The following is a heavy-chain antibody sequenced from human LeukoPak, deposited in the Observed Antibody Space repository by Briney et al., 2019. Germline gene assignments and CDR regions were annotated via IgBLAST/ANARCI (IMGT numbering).Heavy chain of an antibody. CDR2: IWYDGSNK. V-gene: IGHV3-33*01. D-gene: IGHD3-10*01. J-gene: IGHJ6*02. Sequence: GGSLRLSCAASGFTFSSYGMHWVRQAPGKGLEWVAVIWYDGSNKYYADSVKGRFTISRDNSKNTLYLQMNSLRAEDTAVYYCAREITDRGLWFGEFDYYYGMDVWGQGTTVTVPS. CDR1: GFTFSSYG. CDR3: AREITDRGLWFGEFDYYYGMDV.